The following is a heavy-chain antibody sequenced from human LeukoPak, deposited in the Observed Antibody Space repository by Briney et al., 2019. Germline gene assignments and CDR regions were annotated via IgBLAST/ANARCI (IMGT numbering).Heavy chain of an antibody. CDR3: LSGSGH. CDR2: IKQDGSEK. Sequence: GGSLRLSCAASGFTFSSHCMNWARQAPGKGLEWVANIKQDGSEKYYVDSVKGRFIISRDNAKNSLYLQMNILRAEDTAVFYCLSGSGHCGQGTLVTVSS. D-gene: IGHD3-10*01. CDR1: GFTFSSHC. V-gene: IGHV3-7*01. J-gene: IGHJ4*02.